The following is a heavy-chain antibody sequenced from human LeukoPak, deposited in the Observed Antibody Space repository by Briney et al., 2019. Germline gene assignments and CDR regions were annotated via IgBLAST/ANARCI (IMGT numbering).Heavy chain of an antibody. CDR2: VNPSGGTT. CDR3: ADCVAGSVNYFDH. V-gene: IGHV1-46*02. J-gene: IGHJ4*02. CDR1: GYSFNSYY. Sequence: ASVKVSCKASGYSFNSYYMHWVRLAPGQGLEWLGIVNPSGGTTAYAQDFEGRITVTWDASMKTVYMELSSLRSQDTAMYYCADCVAGSVNYFDHWGQGTLITVSS. D-gene: IGHD3-10*01.